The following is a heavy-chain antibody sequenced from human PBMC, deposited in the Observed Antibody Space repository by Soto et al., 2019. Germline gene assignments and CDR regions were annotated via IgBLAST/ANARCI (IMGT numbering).Heavy chain of an antibody. Sequence: QVQLVESGGGVVQPGRSLRLSCAASGFTFSSYGMHWVRQAPGKGLEWVAVIWYDGSNKYYADSVKGRFTISRDNSKNXVYLQMNSLRAEDTAVYYCASEYCSGGSCYYYGMDVWGQGTTVTVSS. CDR3: ASEYCSGGSCYYYGMDV. CDR1: GFTFSSYG. J-gene: IGHJ6*02. D-gene: IGHD2-15*01. CDR2: IWYDGSNK. V-gene: IGHV3-33*01.